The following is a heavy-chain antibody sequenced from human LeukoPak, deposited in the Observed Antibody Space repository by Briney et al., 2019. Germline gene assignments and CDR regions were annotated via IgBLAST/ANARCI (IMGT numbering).Heavy chain of an antibody. D-gene: IGHD3-22*01. J-gene: IGHJ3*02. CDR1: GEPFSGYY. Sequence: SETLSLTCAVYGEPFSGYYWSWIRQPPGKGLEWIGEINHSGSTNYNPSLKSRVTVSVHTSKNQFSLKLSSVTAADTAVYYCARGLDSSGYSDSRDAFDIWGQGTMVTVSS. CDR3: ARGLDSSGYSDSRDAFDI. CDR2: INHSGST. V-gene: IGHV4-34*01.